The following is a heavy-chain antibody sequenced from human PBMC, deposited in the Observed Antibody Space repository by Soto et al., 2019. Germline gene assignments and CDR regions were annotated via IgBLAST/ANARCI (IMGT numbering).Heavy chain of an antibody. Sequence: SETLSLTCAVYGGSFSGYYWSWIRQPPGKGLEWIGEINHSGSTNYNPSLKSRVTISVDTSKNQFSLKLSSVTAADTAVYYCARETVIAVAVSFDYWGQGTLVTVSS. V-gene: IGHV4-34*01. CDR3: ARETVIAVAVSFDY. CDR2: INHSGST. J-gene: IGHJ4*02. D-gene: IGHD6-19*01. CDR1: GGSFSGYY.